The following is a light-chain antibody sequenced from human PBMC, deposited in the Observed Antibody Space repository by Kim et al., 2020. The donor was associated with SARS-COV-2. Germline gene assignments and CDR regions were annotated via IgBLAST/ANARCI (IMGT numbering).Light chain of an antibody. V-gene: IGKV3-11*01. CDR1: QSVSTY. J-gene: IGKJ1*01. CDR2: DAS. CDR3: QQRSNWPPLT. Sequence: PGERATHSCRASQSVSTYLAWYQQKPGQAPRLLIYDASNMATGIPARFSGSGSGTDFTLTISSLEPDDFAIYYCQQRSNWPPLTFGQGTKVGIK.